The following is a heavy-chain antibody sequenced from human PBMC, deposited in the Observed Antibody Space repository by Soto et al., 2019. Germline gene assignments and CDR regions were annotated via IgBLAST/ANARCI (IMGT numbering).Heavy chain of an antibody. V-gene: IGHV3-74*01. Sequence: EVQLVESGGGLVQPGGSPRLSCAASGFTFSTYWMHWVRQAPGKGLVWVSRIIGDGSTTNYADSVKGRFTISRDNAKNMLYLQVSGLRAEDTAVYYCARGGLRSYWFDPWGQGTLVTVSS. CDR3: ARGGLRSYWFDP. D-gene: IGHD3-10*01. CDR2: IIGDGSTT. J-gene: IGHJ5*02. CDR1: GFTFSTYW.